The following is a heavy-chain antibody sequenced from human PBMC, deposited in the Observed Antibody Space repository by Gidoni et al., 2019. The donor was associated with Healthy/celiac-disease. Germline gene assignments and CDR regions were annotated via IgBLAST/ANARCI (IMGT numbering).Heavy chain of an antibody. J-gene: IGHJ5*02. Sequence: EVQLVESGGGLVQPGGSLRLSCAASGFTFSSYEMNWVRQAPGKGLEWVSYISSSGSTIYYADSVKGRFTISRDNAKNSLYLQRNSLRAEDTAVYYCARDNYYDSSGYLGWFDPWGQGTLVTVSS. V-gene: IGHV3-48*03. CDR1: GFTFSSYE. CDR2: ISSSGSTI. D-gene: IGHD3-22*01. CDR3: ARDNYYDSSGYLGWFDP.